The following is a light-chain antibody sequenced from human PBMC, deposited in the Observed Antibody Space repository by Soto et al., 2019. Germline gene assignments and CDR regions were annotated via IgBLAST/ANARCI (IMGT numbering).Light chain of an antibody. CDR2: DVS. CDR1: SSDVGGYNY. Sequence: QSALTQPASVSGSPGQSITISCAGTSSDVGGYNYVSWYQHHPGKAPKLMIYDVSNRPSGVSNRFSGSKSGSTASLTISGLRAEDEADYWCSSYTSSSTLVVFGGGTKLTVL. CDR3: SSYTSSSTLVV. J-gene: IGLJ2*01. V-gene: IGLV2-14*03.